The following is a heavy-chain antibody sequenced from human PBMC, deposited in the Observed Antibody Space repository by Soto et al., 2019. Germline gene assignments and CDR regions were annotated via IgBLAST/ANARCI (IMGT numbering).Heavy chain of an antibody. CDR2: ISYDGSNK. Sequence: QVQLVESGGGVVQPGRSLRLSCAASGFTFSSYAMHWVRQAPGKGLEWVAVISYDGSNKYYADSVKGRFTISRDNSKNTLYLQMNSLRAEDTAVYYCARDDGYDISPTPPFDYWGQGTLVTVSS. CDR3: ARDDGYDISPTPPFDY. CDR1: GFTFSSYA. D-gene: IGHD3-9*01. V-gene: IGHV3-30-3*01. J-gene: IGHJ4*02.